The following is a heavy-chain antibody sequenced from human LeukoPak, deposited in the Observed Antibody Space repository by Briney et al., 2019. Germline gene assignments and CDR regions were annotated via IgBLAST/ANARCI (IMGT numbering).Heavy chain of an antibody. V-gene: IGHV3-7*01. Sequence: PGGSLRLSCAASGFTFSSYWMSWVRQAPGKGLEWVANIKEDGSEKYYVDSVKGRFTISRDNARNSLYMQMNSLRAEDTAVYYCAKDRSSSGWYNDLDYWGQGTLVTVSS. CDR3: AKDRSSSGWYNDLDY. CDR2: IKEDGSEK. CDR1: GFTFSSYW. D-gene: IGHD6-19*01. J-gene: IGHJ4*02.